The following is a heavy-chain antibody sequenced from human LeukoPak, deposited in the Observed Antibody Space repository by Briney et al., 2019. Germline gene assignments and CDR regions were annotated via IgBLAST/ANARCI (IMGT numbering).Heavy chain of an antibody. D-gene: IGHD6-13*01. CDR3: AKADRSRYRGGFFYYYGMDV. V-gene: IGHV3-30*18. CDR2: ISYDGSST. J-gene: IGHJ6*02. CDR1: GFTFSSYG. Sequence: GRSPRLSCAASGFTFSSYGIHWVRQAPGKGLEWVAVISYDGSSTYYTDSVKGRFTISRDNSNNTLFLQMNSLRAEDTAVYYCAKADRSRYRGGFFYYYGMDVWGQGTTVTVSS.